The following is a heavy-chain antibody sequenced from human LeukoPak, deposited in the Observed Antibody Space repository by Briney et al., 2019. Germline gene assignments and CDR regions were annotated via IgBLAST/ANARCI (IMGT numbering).Heavy chain of an antibody. CDR2: INWNGGYT. CDR3: ARAQRGYSYGHPNAFDI. CDR1: GFTFHHYG. J-gene: IGHJ3*02. Sequence: PGGSLRLPCAASGFTFHHYGMRGVRQAPGKGREGVSGINWNGGYTGYADSVKGRFTISRDNAKNSLYLQMNSLRAEDTALYYCARAQRGYSYGHPNAFDIWGQGTMVTVSS. D-gene: IGHD5-18*01. V-gene: IGHV3-20*04.